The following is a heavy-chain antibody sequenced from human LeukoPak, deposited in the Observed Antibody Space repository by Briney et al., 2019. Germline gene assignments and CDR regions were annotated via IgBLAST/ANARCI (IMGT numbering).Heavy chain of an antibody. V-gene: IGHV3-23*01. CDR1: GFTFSSYA. CDR2: ISGSGGST. J-gene: IGHJ4*02. D-gene: IGHD6-13*01. CDR3: AKDRIAGRGLDY. Sequence: GGSLRLSCAASGFTFSSYAMNWVRQAPGKGLEWVSAISGSGGSTYYADSVKGRFTISRDNSKNTLYLQMNSLRAEDTAVYYCAKDRIAGRGLDYWGQGTLVTVSS.